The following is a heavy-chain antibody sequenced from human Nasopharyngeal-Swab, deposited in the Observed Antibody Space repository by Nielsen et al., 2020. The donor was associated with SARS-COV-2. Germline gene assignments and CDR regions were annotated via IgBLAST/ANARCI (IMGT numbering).Heavy chain of an antibody. CDR3: ARADSSSWYFDY. Sequence: GGSLRLSCAASDFTFSSYSMNWVRQAPGKGLEWVSSISSSSSYIYYADSVKGRFTISRDNAKNSLYLQMNSLRAEDTAVYYCARADSSSWYFDYWGQGTLVTVSS. D-gene: IGHD6-13*01. CDR1: DFTFSSYS. J-gene: IGHJ4*02. CDR2: ISSSSSYI. V-gene: IGHV3-21*01.